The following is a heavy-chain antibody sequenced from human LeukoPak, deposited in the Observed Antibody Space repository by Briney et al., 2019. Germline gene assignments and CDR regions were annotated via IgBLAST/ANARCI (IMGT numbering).Heavy chain of an antibody. D-gene: IGHD3-22*01. J-gene: IGHJ4*02. Sequence: PGESLQISCQGCGYSFTSYWIGWVRQLPGKGLEWMGIIYPGDSDTRYSPSFQGQVTISADKSISTAYLQWSILKASDTAMYYCARLLNYYDSSGSMAYWGQGTLVTVSS. CDR3: ARLLNYYDSSGSMAY. V-gene: IGHV5-51*01. CDR2: IYPGDSDT. CDR1: GYSFTSYW.